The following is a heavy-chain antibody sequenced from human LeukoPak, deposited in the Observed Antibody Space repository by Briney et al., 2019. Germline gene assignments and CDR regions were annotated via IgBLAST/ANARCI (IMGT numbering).Heavy chain of an antibody. Sequence: GGSLRLSCAASGFTFSSYGMHWVRQAPGKGLEWVAVISYDGSNKYYADSVKGRFTISRDNSKNTLYLQMNSLRAEDTAVYYCAKVLGLVTNYYYYYGMDVWGQGTTVTVSS. CDR1: GFTFSSYG. J-gene: IGHJ6*02. V-gene: IGHV3-30*18. D-gene: IGHD6-19*01. CDR3: AKVLGLVTNYYYYYGMDV. CDR2: ISYDGSNK.